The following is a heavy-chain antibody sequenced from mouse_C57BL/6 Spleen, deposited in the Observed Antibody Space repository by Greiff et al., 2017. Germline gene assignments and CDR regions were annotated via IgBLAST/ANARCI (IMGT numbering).Heavy chain of an antibody. CDR2: IDPSDSYT. CDR3: AREHSNSIDY. D-gene: IGHD2-5*01. CDR1: GYTFTSYW. Sequence: QVQLQQPGAELVKPGASVKLSCKASGYTFTSYWMQWVKQRPGQGLEWIGEIDPSDSYTNYNQKFKGKATLTVDTSSSTAYLQLSSLTSEDSAVYYCAREHSNSIDYWGQGTTLTVSS. V-gene: IGHV1-50*01. J-gene: IGHJ2*01.